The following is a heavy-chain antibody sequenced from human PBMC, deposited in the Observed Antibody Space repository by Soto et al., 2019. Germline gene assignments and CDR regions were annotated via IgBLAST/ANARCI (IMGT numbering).Heavy chain of an antibody. CDR2: IDHGGST. CDR3: ARVGGYSYHLYGMDV. CDR1: GGSFSGYY. Sequence: SETLSLTCDVYGGSFSGYYWSWIRQPPGKGLEWIGEIDHGGSTNYNPSLESRVTISFDTSRNQFSLKLKSVTAADTAVYFCARVGGYSYHLYGMDVSGQGTTVTVSS. D-gene: IGHD5-18*01. V-gene: IGHV4-34*01. J-gene: IGHJ6*02.